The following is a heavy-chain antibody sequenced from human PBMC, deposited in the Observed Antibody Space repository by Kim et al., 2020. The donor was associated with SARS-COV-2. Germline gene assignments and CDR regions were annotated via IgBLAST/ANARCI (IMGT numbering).Heavy chain of an antibody. Sequence: SETLSLTCAVSGGSISSTNWWSWVRQPPGKGLEWIGEVHHSGSTSYNPSLKSRVTISVDMSKNQFSLQMTSVTAADTAVYYCARELYSSLSPYYYYGMDVWGQGTTVTVS. CDR3: ARELYSSLSPYYYYGMDV. J-gene: IGHJ6*02. CDR1: GGSISSTNW. V-gene: IGHV4-4*02. CDR2: VHHSGST. D-gene: IGHD6-6*01.